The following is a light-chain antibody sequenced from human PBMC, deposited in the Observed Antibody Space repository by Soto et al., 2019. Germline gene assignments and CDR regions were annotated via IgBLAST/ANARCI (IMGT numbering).Light chain of an antibody. CDR2: EVS. V-gene: IGLV2-14*01. CDR1: SSDVGSYTF. Sequence: QSALTQPASVSGSPGQSITISCTGTSSDVGSYTFVSWYQQHPGKAPKLLISEVSHRPSGVSNRFSGSKSGYTASLTISGLQSEDEADYYCSSYTSSRTVSFGGGTKLTVL. CDR3: SSYTSSRTVS. J-gene: IGLJ2*01.